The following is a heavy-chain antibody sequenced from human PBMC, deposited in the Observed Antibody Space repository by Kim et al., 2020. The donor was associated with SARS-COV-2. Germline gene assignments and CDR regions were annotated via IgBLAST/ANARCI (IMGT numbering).Heavy chain of an antibody. D-gene: IGHD2-2*01. CDR3: ARELARPLCDCYGMDV. CDR2: ISTSSSSI. CDR1: GFTFSSYS. Sequence: GGSLRLSCAASGFTFSSYSMNWVRQAPGKGLEWVSYISTSSSSIYYADSVKGRFTISRDNAKNSLYLQMNSLRDEDTAVYYCARELARPLCDCYGMDVWGQGTTVTVSS. J-gene: IGHJ6*02. V-gene: IGHV3-48*02.